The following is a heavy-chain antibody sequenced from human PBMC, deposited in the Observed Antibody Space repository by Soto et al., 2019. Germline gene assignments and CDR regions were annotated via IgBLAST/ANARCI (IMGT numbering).Heavy chain of an antibody. CDR1: GFSFTNYY. CDR3: ASTAVVTGPADTITVAGSLLN. D-gene: IGHD2-21*02. J-gene: IGHJ4*02. CDR2: INPRSGAT. V-gene: IGHV1-46*01. Sequence: QVQLVQSGAEVKKPGASVKVSCKTSGFSFTNYYMHWVRQAPGQGLEWMGVINPRSGATHSAQNFQGRVAMTSDTSTSTIYLELSSLRSGDTAAYFCASTAVVTGPADTITVAGSLLNWGQGTQVTVSS.